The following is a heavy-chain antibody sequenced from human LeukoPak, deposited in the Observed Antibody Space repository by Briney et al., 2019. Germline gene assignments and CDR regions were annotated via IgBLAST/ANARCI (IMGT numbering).Heavy chain of an antibody. CDR2: INHSGST. D-gene: IGHD6-19*01. V-gene: IGHV4-39*07. CDR3: ARRGRGGSGWYSGYNY. Sequence: SGPALVKPTQTLTLTCTFSGFSLSTSGMCVSWIRQPPGKGLEWIGEINHSGSTNYNPSLKSRVTISVDTSKNQFSLKLSSVTAADTAVYYCARRGRGGSGWYSGYNYWGQGTLVTVSS. J-gene: IGHJ4*02. CDR1: GFSLSTSGM.